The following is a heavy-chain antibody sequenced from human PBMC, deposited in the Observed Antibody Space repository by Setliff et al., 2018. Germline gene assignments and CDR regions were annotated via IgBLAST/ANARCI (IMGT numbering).Heavy chain of an antibody. CDR2: VYWDGDQ. Sequence: SGPTLVNPTQTLTLTCTFSGFSLNTTGEGVGWIRQPPGEALEWLALVYWDGDQRYSPSLNSRLSITKASSKSQVFLTLTNMDPVDTATYYCALRRGNEWHLVRWFDPWGPGIQVTVSS. J-gene: IGHJ5*02. CDR1: GFSLNTTGEG. CDR3: ALRRGNEWHLVRWFDP. V-gene: IGHV2-5*02. D-gene: IGHD6-6*01.